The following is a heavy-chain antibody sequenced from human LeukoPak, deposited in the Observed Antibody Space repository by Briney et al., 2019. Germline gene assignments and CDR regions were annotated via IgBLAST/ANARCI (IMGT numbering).Heavy chain of an antibody. D-gene: IGHD2-15*01. CDR1: GFSFKSYA. J-gene: IGHJ1*01. CDR3: AQQVGYCSSGNCYFTY. V-gene: IGHV3-23*01. CDR2: INNDGDST. Sequence: GGSLRLSCAASGFSFKSYAMSWVRQAPGKGLEWVSAINNDGDSTYSADSVKGRFTVSRDNSKNTLYLQMNSLRAEDAAVYYCAQQVGYCSSGNCYFTYWGQGALVTVSS.